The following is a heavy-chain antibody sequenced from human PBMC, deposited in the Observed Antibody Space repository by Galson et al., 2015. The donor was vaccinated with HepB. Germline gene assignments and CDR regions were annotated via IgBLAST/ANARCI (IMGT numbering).Heavy chain of an antibody. Sequence: ETLSLTCAVSGGSISSSNWWSWVRQPPGKGLEWIGEIYHSGSTNYNPSLKSRVTISVDKSKNQFSLKLSSVTAADTAVYYCARDSLRANWFDPWGQGTLVTVSS. CDR2: IYHSGST. V-gene: IGHV4-4*02. J-gene: IGHJ5*02. CDR1: GGSISSSNW. CDR3: ARDSLRANWFDP. D-gene: IGHD1-26*01.